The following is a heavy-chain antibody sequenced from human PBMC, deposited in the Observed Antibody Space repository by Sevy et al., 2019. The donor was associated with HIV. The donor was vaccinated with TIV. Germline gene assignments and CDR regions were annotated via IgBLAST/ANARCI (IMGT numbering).Heavy chain of an antibody. D-gene: IGHD3-3*01. Sequence: GGSLRLSCAASGFTFTDYWMSWVRQTPGKGLEWVATIKQDESEKYYVDSVKGRFAIFRDNDKNSVSLQMNGLRVEDAALYYCAREVGGFNWRPYYFDSWGQGTLVTVSS. CDR1: GFTFTDYW. CDR2: IKQDESEK. J-gene: IGHJ4*02. V-gene: IGHV3-7*01. CDR3: AREVGGFNWRPYYFDS.